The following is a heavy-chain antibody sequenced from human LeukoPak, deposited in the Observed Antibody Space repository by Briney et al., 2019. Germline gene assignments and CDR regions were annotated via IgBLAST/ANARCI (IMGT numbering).Heavy chain of an antibody. CDR1: GFTFSSYS. D-gene: IGHD2-15*01. J-gene: IGHJ4*02. V-gene: IGHV3-21*01. Sequence: GGSLRLSCAASGFTFSSYSMNWVRQAPGKGLEWVSSISSSSSYIYYADSVRGRFTISRDNAKNSLYLQMNGLRAEDTAVYYCARGYPKRVLPDYWGQGTLVTVSS. CDR2: ISSSSSYI. CDR3: ARGYPKRVLPDY.